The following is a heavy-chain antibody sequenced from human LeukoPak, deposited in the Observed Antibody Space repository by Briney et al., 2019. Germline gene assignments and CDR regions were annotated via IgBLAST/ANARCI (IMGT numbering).Heavy chain of an antibody. D-gene: IGHD3-22*01. Sequence: ASVKVSRKASGGTFSSYAISWVRQAPGQGLEWMGRIIPILGIANYAQKFQGRVTITADKSTSTAYMELSSLRSEDTAVYYCARQDYYDSSGYDRAFDYWGQGTLVTVSS. CDR1: GGTFSSYA. CDR3: ARQDYYDSSGYDRAFDY. J-gene: IGHJ4*02. CDR2: IIPILGIA. V-gene: IGHV1-69*04.